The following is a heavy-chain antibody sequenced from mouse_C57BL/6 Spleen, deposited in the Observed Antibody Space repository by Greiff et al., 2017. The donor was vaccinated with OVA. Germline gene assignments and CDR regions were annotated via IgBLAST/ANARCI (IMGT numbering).Heavy chain of an antibody. Sequence: QVQLQQSGAELVKPGASVKLSCKASGYTFTSYWMQWVKQRPGQGLEWIGEIDPSDSYTNYNQKFKGKATLTVDTSSSTAYMQLSSLTSEDSAVYYCARRFYYYYDWWYFDVWGTGTTVTVSS. CDR2: IDPSDSYT. D-gene: IGHD2-4*01. J-gene: IGHJ1*03. V-gene: IGHV1-50*01. CDR3: ARRFYYYYDWWYFDV. CDR1: GYTFTSYW.